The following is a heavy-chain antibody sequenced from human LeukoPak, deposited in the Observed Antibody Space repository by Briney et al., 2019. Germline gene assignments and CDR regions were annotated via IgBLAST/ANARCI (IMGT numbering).Heavy chain of an antibody. CDR1: GGSFSGYY. CDR3: ARDQGPVAARFDY. Sequence: SETLSLTCAVHGGSFSGYYWSWIRQPPGKGLEWIGEINHSGSTNYNPSLKSRVTISVDTSKNQFSLKLSSVTAEGTAVYYCARDQGPVAARFDYWGQGTLVTVSS. J-gene: IGHJ4*02. D-gene: IGHD6-6*01. V-gene: IGHV4-34*01. CDR2: INHSGST.